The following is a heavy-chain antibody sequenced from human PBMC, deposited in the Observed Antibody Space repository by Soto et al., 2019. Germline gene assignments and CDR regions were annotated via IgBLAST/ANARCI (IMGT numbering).Heavy chain of an antibody. D-gene: IGHD6-19*01. CDR3: AKDSGIAVAGPGAFDI. J-gene: IGHJ3*02. V-gene: IGHV3-30*18. CDR1: GFTFSSYG. CDR2: ISYDGSNK. Sequence: GGSLRLSCAASGFTFSSYGMHWVRQAPGKGLEWVAVISYDGSNKYYADSVKGRFTISRDNSKNMLYLQMNSLRAEDTAVYYCAKDSGIAVAGPGAFDIWGQGTMVTVSS.